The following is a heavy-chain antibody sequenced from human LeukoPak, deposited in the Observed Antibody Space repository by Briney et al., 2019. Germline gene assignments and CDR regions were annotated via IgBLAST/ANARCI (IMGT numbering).Heavy chain of an antibody. Sequence: SETLSLTCAVSGYSISSGYYWSWIRQPPGKGLEWIGYIYYSGSTYYNPSLKSRVTISVDTSKNQFSLKLSSVTAADTAVYYCAREYYYGSGSYFSYYGMDVWGKGTTVTVSS. CDR3: AREYYYGSGSYFSYYGMDV. CDR1: GYSISSGYY. D-gene: IGHD3-10*01. V-gene: IGHV4-30-4*01. CDR2: IYYSGST. J-gene: IGHJ6*04.